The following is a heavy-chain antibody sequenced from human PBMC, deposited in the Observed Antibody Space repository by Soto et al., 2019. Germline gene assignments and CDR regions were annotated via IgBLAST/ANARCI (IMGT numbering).Heavy chain of an antibody. D-gene: IGHD1-26*01. V-gene: IGHV1-3*01. CDR2: INAGNGNT. CDR1: GYTFTSYA. Sequence: ASVKVSCKASGYTFTSYAMHWVRQAPGQRLEWMGWINAGNGNTKYSQKFQGRVTITRDTSASTAYMELSSLRSEDTAVYYCARGGSLFWYFDHWGHGTLFTAPS. J-gene: IGHJ4*01. CDR3: ARGGSLFWYFDH.